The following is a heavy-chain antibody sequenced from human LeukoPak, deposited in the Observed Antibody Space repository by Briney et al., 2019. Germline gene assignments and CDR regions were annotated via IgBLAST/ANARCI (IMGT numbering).Heavy chain of an antibody. D-gene: IGHD3-22*01. CDR1: GFTFSSYS. CDR3: ARDAIEGSGYYAFDY. CDR2: SSSSSSTI. J-gene: IGHJ4*02. Sequence: PGGSLRLSCTASGFTFSSYSMNWVRQAPGKGLEWVSYSSSSSSTIHYADSVKGRFTISRDNAKNSLYLQMNSLRAEDTAVYYCARDAIEGSGYYAFDYWGQGTLVTVSS. V-gene: IGHV3-48*01.